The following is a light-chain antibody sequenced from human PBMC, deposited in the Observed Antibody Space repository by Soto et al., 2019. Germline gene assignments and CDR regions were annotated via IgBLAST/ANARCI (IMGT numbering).Light chain of an antibody. CDR1: SSDVGGYNY. V-gene: IGLV2-8*01. CDR2: EVN. CDR3: SSYAGSSNV. Sequence: QSVLTQPPSASGSPGQSVAISCTVISSDVGGYNYVSWYQQHPGKAPKLMIYEVNKRPSGVPDRFSGSKSGNTASLTVSGLQAEDEADYYCSSYAGSSNVFGTGTKVTVL. J-gene: IGLJ1*01.